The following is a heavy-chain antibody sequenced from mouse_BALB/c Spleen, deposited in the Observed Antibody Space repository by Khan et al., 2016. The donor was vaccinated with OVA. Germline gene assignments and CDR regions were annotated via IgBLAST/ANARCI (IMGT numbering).Heavy chain of an antibody. Sequence: EVKLVESGPDLVKPGASVRISCKASGYSFTLYYLSWVKQSHGESLEWIGRVNPNNGDSAYNQKFKDRATLTVDKSSNTAYMDFRSLTSEDSAVYYCARWYDFCASGGQGTLVTVSA. CDR1: GYSFTLYY. D-gene: IGHD2-14*01. CDR3: ARWYDFCAS. V-gene: IGHV1-26*01. CDR2: VNPNNGDS. J-gene: IGHJ3*01.